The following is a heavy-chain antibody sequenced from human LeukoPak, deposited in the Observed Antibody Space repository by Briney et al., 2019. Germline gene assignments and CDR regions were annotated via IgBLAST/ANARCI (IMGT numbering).Heavy chain of an antibody. CDR2: INPKNGDT. V-gene: IGHV1-2*02. Sequence: ASVKVSFKASGYTFVNYYIHWVRQAPGQGLQWMGWINPKNGDTHYTQKFQDRATMTSDTSISTLYMELSRLRSDDTAIYYCARRGSYFDSWGQGTLVTVSS. CDR1: GYTFVNYY. J-gene: IGHJ4*02. CDR3: ARRGSYFDS. D-gene: IGHD3-10*01.